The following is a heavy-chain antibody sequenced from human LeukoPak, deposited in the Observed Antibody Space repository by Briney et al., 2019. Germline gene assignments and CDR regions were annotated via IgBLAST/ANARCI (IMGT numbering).Heavy chain of an antibody. CDR2: INPNSGGT. D-gene: IGHD3/OR15-3a*01. J-gene: IGHJ4*02. Sequence: ASVKVSCKASGCTFTGYYMHWVRQAPGQALEWMGWINPNSGGTNYAQKFQGRVTMTRDTSISTAYMELSRLRSDDTAVYYCARDRGWTDLRDYWGQGTLLTVSS. V-gene: IGHV1-2*02. CDR3: ARDRGWTDLRDY. CDR1: GCTFTGYY.